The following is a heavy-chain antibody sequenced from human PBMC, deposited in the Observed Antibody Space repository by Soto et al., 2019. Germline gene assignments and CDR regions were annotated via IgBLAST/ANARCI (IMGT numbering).Heavy chain of an antibody. D-gene: IGHD2-2*01. CDR1: VFALTISV. J-gene: IGHJ6*03. V-gene: IGHV1-58*01. Sequence: PVNRSWQTFVFALTISVVERLRLTRGKRLEWIGWIVVGSGNTNYAQKSQERVTITRDMSTSTAYMELSSLRSEDTAVYYCAFCSSTSCRPRHPFSYMDVWGKGTTVTVFS. CDR2: IVVGSGNT. CDR3: AFCSSTSCRPRHPFSYMDV.